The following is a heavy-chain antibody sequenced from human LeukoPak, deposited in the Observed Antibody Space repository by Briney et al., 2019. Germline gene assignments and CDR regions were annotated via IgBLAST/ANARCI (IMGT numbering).Heavy chain of an antibody. Sequence: PSETLSLTCTVSGGSISSGGYYWSGIRQHPGKGLEWIGYIYYSGSTYYNPSLKSRVTISVDTSKNQFSLKLSSVTAADTAVYYCARDKGYCSGGSCYQGAYYYYGMDVWGQGTTVTVSS. V-gene: IGHV4-31*03. D-gene: IGHD2-15*01. CDR2: IYYSGST. CDR3: ARDKGYCSGGSCYQGAYYYYGMDV. J-gene: IGHJ6*02. CDR1: GGSISSGGYY.